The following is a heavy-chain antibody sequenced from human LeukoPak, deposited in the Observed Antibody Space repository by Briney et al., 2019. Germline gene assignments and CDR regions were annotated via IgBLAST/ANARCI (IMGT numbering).Heavy chain of an antibody. Sequence: GRSLRLSCAASGFTFSSYGMHWVRQAPGKGLEWVSVIYSGGSTYYPDSVKGRFTISRDNSKNTVYLQMNALRAEDTAVYYCARARYDTSGYPHFDYWGQGTLVTVSS. V-gene: IGHV3-66*01. D-gene: IGHD3-22*01. J-gene: IGHJ4*02. CDR1: GFTFSSYG. CDR2: IYSGGST. CDR3: ARARYDTSGYPHFDY.